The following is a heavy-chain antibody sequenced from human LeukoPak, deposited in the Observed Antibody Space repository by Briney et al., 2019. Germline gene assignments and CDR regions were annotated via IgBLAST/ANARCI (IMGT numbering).Heavy chain of an antibody. CDR2: IHNDGRSS. D-gene: IGHD5-18*01. J-gene: IGHJ6*03. Sequence: GGSLRLSCAASGFTFSRHWMHWVRQTPGRGLVWVSRIHNDGRSSTYADSVKGRFTISRDSAKNTVYLQMTSLTDDDTGVYYCARGGVGSSGYVDYYYYNMDVWGKGTAVTVSS. V-gene: IGHV3-74*01. CDR1: GFTFSRHW. CDR3: ARGGVGSSGYVDYYYYNMDV.